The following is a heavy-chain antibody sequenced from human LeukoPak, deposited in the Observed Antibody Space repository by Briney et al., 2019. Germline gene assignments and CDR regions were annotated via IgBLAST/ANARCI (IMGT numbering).Heavy chain of an antibody. D-gene: IGHD1-7*01. CDR1: GFPFDRYW. CDR2: IKHDGSEK. CDR3: ARLELRYYYYGMDV. J-gene: IGHJ6*02. Sequence: TGGSLRLSCVASGFPFDRYWMSWVRQAPGKGLEWVANIKHDGSEKNFVDSVKGRFTISRDNAKNSLYLQMNSLRAEDTAVYYCARLELRYYYYGMDVWGQGTTVTVSS. V-gene: IGHV3-7*01.